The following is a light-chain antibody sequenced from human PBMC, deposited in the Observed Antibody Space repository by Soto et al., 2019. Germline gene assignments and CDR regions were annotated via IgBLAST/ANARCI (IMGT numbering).Light chain of an antibody. CDR3: NSYTSKSTGV. Sequence: QSALTQPASVSGSPGQSITISCTGTSSDVGGYNYVSWYQQHPGKAPKRIIYEVSNRPSGVSNRFSGSKSGHTASLTISGLQAEDEADYYCNSYTSKSTGVFGTGTKLTVL. CDR2: EVS. V-gene: IGLV2-14*01. J-gene: IGLJ1*01. CDR1: SSDVGGYNY.